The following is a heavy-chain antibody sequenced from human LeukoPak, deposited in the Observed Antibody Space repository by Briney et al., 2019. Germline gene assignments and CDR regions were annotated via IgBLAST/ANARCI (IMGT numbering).Heavy chain of an antibody. D-gene: IGHD3-10*01. V-gene: IGHV4-4*02. Sequence: PSGTLSLTCAVSGASISSSNWWSWVRQPPGRGLEWIGEIYHSGSTNYNPSLKSRVPISLDKSKNQLPLKLKSVTHGGVARYYWGRGGFYYVSGTICFDPWGQGTLVTVSS. CDR2: IYHSGST. CDR1: GASISSSNW. CDR3: GRGGFYYVSGTICFDP. J-gene: IGHJ5*02.